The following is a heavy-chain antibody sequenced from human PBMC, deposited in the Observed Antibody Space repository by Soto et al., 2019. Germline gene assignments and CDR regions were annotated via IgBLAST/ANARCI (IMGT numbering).Heavy chain of an antibody. CDR3: AREIVVVVPKPSMDV. Sequence: GGSLRLSCAASGFTFSSYAMHWVRQAPGKGLEWVAVISYDGSNKYYADSVKGRFTISRDNSKNTLYLQMNSLRAEDTAVYYCAREIVVVVPKPSMDVWGQGTTVTVSS. D-gene: IGHD2-15*01. CDR1: GFTFSSYA. J-gene: IGHJ6*02. CDR2: ISYDGSNK. V-gene: IGHV3-30-3*01.